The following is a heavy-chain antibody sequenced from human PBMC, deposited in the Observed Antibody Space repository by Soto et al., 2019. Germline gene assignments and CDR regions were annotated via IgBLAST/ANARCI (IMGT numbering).Heavy chain of an antibody. Sequence: SETLSLTCAVSGGSISGSSWWSWIRQSPGKGLEWIGEIYHSGNTNYNPSLKSRVSISVDTSKNQFSLKIYSVTASDTAIYYCARDPGRAVALDWGEGTLVTVS. V-gene: IGHV4-4*02. D-gene: IGHD6-19*01. CDR1: GGSISGSSW. CDR3: ARDPGRAVALD. CDR2: IYHSGNT. J-gene: IGHJ4*02.